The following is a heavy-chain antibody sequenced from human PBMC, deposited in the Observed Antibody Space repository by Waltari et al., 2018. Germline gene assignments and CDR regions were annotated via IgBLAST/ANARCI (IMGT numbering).Heavy chain of an antibody. V-gene: IGHV1-18*01. CDR1: GYPFTTYG. Sequence: QVHLVQSGAELKRPGTSLKVSCKASGYPFTTYGITWVRQAPGQGLEWLGWINTNNGNTNYAQKLQGRVVMTSDTSRNIVYMELTSLRSDDTAIYYCARIFGSTWSAFDSWGQGTLVTVSS. J-gene: IGHJ4*02. D-gene: IGHD6-6*01. CDR3: ARIFGSTWSAFDS. CDR2: INTNNGNT.